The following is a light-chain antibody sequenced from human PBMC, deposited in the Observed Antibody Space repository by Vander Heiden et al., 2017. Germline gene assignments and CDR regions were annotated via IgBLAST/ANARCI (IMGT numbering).Light chain of an antibody. CDR1: QSLFNSDDGATY. CDR3: RQRIEFPYT. Sequence: DIVMTQTPLSLSVTPGQPASVSCRSNQSLFNSDDGATYLDWYLQKPGQSPQLLIYTLSYRASWVPLRFSGSGSGTDFTLKISRVEAEDVGVYYCRQRIEFPYTFGQGTKLDIE. CDR2: TLS. V-gene: IGKV2-40*01. J-gene: IGKJ2*01.